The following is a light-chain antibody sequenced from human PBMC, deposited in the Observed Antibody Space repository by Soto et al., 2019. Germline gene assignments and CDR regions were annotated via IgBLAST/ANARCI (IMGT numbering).Light chain of an antibody. CDR2: NAS. V-gene: IGKV3-11*01. Sequence: LTQSPSSLSSSAGDRATLSCRASQSISSYLAWYQQKPGQAPRLLIYNASNRATGIPDRFSGSGSGTDFTLTFSSLQPEDFAVYYCQQYNKWPLTFGQGTQVEIK. CDR1: QSISSY. CDR3: QQYNKWPLT. J-gene: IGKJ1*01.